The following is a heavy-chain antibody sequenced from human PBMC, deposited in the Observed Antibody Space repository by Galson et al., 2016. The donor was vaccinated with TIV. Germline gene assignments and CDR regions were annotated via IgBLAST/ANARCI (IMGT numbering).Heavy chain of an antibody. V-gene: IGHV2-70*17. CDR1: GFSLPTHGMC. D-gene: IGHD5-24*01. CDR2: TDWDGDK. J-gene: IGHJ4*02. Sequence: PALVKPTQTLTLTCTFSGFSLPTHGMCVSWIRQPPGKAPEWLARTDWDGDKFYSTSLQTRLSISKDTSRNQVVLTLSNVDPVDTATYFCARSSIRDVSTHRFFDYWGQGTLVTVSP. CDR3: ARSSIRDVSTHRFFDY.